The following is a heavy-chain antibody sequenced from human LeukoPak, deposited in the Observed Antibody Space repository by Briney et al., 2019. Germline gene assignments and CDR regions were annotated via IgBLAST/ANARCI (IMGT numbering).Heavy chain of an antibody. J-gene: IGHJ3*02. CDR2: ISSTSIYI. V-gene: IGHV3-21*01. CDR1: GFTVSSNS. Sequence: GGSLRLSCTVSGFTVSSNSMSWVRQAPGKGLEWVSSISSTSIYIYYADSVKGRFTISRDNAKNSLYLQMNSLRAEDTAVYYCAREQGATGGAFDIWGQGTMVTVSS. CDR3: AREQGATGGAFDI. D-gene: IGHD3-16*01.